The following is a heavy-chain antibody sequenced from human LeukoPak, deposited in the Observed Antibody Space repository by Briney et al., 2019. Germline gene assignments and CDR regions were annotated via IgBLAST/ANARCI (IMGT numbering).Heavy chain of an antibody. CDR1: GFTFSSYS. Sequence: GGSLRLSCAASGFTFSSYSMNRVRQAPGKGLEWVSSISSSSSYIYYADSVKGRFTISRDNAKNSLYLQMNSLRAEDTAVYYCARAWFGEVDYWGQGTLVTVSS. CDR2: ISSSSSYI. CDR3: ARAWFGEVDY. J-gene: IGHJ4*02. D-gene: IGHD3-10*01. V-gene: IGHV3-21*01.